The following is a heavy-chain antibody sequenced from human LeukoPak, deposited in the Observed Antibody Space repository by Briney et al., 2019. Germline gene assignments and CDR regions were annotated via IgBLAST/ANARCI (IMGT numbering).Heavy chain of an antibody. V-gene: IGHV4-34*01. CDR3: AREYGYSYGYFSGYYYYYMDV. D-gene: IGHD5-18*01. J-gene: IGHJ6*03. CDR1: GGSFSGYY. Sequence: SETLSLTCAVYGGSFSGYYWSWIRQPPGKGLEWIGEINHSGSTNYNPSLKSRVTISVDTSKNQFSLKLSSVTAADTAVYYCAREYGYSYGYFSGYYYYYMDVWGKGTTVTVSS. CDR2: INHSGST.